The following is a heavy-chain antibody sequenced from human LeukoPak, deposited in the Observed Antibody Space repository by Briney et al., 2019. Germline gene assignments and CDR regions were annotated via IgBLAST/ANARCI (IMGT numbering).Heavy chain of an antibody. CDR1: GITLSTYW. J-gene: IGHJ4*02. D-gene: IGHD6-13*01. V-gene: IGHV3-74*01. Sequence: GSLRLSCAASGITLSTYWIHWVRQAPGKGLVWVSRISYDGSNTNYADSVKGRFTVSRDNAKNTVYLQMKSLRAEDTAVYYCARVAEAAAFDSWGQGTLVTVSS. CDR3: ARVAEAAAFDS. CDR2: ISYDGSNT.